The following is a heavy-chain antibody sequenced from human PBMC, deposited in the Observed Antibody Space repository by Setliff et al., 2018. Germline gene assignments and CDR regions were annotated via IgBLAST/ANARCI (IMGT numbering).Heavy chain of an antibody. D-gene: IGHD3-10*01. CDR2: IYQNGIT. J-gene: IGHJ5*02. Sequence: SETLSLTCSVSGASISTTYYYWDWIRQSPEKGLEWIGTIYQNGITYYNPSVKSRVTISVDKYKNQLSLSLRSVTAADTAVYYCATDGPVLNGDYISWGQGTLVTVSS. V-gene: IGHV4-39*07. CDR1: GASISTTYYY. CDR3: ATDGPVLNGDYIS.